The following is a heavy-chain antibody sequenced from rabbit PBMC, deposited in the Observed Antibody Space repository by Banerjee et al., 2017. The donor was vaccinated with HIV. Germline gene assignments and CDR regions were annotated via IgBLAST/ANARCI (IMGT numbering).Heavy chain of an antibody. D-gene: IGHD4-2*01. CDR1: GFIFSSYG. J-gene: IGHJ4*01. Sequence: QEQLVESGGGLVQPGGSLKLTCTASGFIFSSYGMNWVRQAPGKGLEWIGYIDPVFGSTYYASWVNGRFTISKTSSTTVTLQMTSLTAADTATYFCARDHAGGDGFNLDLWGQGTLVTVS. CDR2: IDPVFGST. CDR3: ARDHAGGDGFNLDL. V-gene: IGHV1S45*01.